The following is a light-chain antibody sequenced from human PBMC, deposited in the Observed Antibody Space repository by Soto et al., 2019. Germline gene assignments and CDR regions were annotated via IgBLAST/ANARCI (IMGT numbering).Light chain of an antibody. CDR1: QTISSY. V-gene: IGKV1-39*01. J-gene: IGKJ2*01. Sequence: DIQMTQSPSSLSASVGDRVTITCRASQTISSYLNWYQQKPGKAPKLLIYAAFSLQSGVPSRFIGSRSLTYFTLTISSLQPEDFATYYCQQSHSIPYSFGQGPKLQI. CDR3: QQSHSIPYS. CDR2: AAF.